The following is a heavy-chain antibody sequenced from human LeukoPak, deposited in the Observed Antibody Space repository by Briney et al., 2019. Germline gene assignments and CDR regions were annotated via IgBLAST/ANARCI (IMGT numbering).Heavy chain of an antibody. CDR3: AKTYGSGNNCFDS. D-gene: IGHD3-10*01. CDR2: IYTSGST. V-gene: IGHV4-61*02. CDR1: GGSISSGIYY. Sequence: PSQTLSLTCTVSGGSISSGIYYWSWIRQPAGKGLEWIGRIYTSGSTNYNPSLKSRVTISVDTSKNQFSLNLSSVTAADTAVYYCAKTYGSGNNCFDSWGQGTLVTVSS. J-gene: IGHJ5*01.